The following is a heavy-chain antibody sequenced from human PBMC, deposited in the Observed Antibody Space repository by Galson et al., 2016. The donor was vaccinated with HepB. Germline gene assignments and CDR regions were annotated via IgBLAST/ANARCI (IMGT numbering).Heavy chain of an antibody. Sequence: SETLSLTCVVSGASISSRYWWSWVRQNPAKGMEWIGEIFPSGSTNYNPSLQGRVTISLDKSDTQFSLEMTSVSAADTAVYYCARQDVWSIEYWGQGILVTVSS. CDR2: IFPSGST. CDR1: GASISSRYW. CDR3: ARQDVWSIEY. V-gene: IGHV4-4*02. J-gene: IGHJ4*02. D-gene: IGHD2-21*01.